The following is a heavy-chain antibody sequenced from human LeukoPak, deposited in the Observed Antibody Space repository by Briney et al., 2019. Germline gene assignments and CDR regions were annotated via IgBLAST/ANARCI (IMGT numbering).Heavy chain of an antibody. CDR3: ARDRNYFDA. Sequence: SETLSLTCSVSGGSIRNHFWSWIRLPPGKGLEWLGNIYYTTNPNYSPSLASRVTISVDTSKNQLSLNLNSVSAADTAIYYCARDRNYFDAWGQGTRVTVSS. CDR1: GGSIRNHF. J-gene: IGHJ5*02. D-gene: IGHD4-11*01. V-gene: IGHV4-59*11. CDR2: IYYTTNP.